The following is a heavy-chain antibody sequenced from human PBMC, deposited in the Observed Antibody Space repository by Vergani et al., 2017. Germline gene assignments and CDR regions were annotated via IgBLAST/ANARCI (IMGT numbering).Heavy chain of an antibody. V-gene: IGHV1-69*02. CDR3: ARGGGDMAAASYCYDGGMDV. CDR1: GGTFSSYT. D-gene: IGHD6-13*01. Sequence: QVQLVQSGAEVKKPGSSVKVSCKASGGTFSSYTISWVRQAPGQGLEWMGSIIPILGITNYAQKFQGRVTITADKSTSTDYMELSSLRSEDTAVDYCARGGGDMAAASYCYDGGMDVGCQGATVSISS. CDR2: IIPILGIT. J-gene: IGHJ6*02.